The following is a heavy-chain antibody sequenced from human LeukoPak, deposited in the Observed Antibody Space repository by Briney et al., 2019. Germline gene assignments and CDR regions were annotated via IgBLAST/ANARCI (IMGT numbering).Heavy chain of an antibody. J-gene: IGHJ1*01. CDR1: GDSLNSGNFY. CDR2: VFTNGDT. D-gene: IGHD3-9*01. Sequence: SETLSLTCRVSGDSLNSGNFYWTWIRQPAGKGLEWIGRVFTNGDTSYNPSLKSRVTIFLDSSQNHFSLRLSSVAATDTAVYYCARNDILTGYAAAEYFRHWGRGTLVTVSS. V-gene: IGHV4-61*02. CDR3: ARNDILTGYAAAEYFRH.